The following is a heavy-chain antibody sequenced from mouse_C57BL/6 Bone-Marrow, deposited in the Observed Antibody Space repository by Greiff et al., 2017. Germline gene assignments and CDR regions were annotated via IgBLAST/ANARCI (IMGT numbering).Heavy chain of an antibody. Sequence: VQLQQPGPELVRPGASVKISCKAPGYTFTRHWMQWVRQRPGQGLEWIGEIFPGSGSTYYNEKFKGKATLTVDTSSSTAYMQLSRLTSEDSAVYFCARVGGWGQGTTLTVSS. V-gene: IGHV1-56*01. CDR2: IFPGSGST. CDR3: ARVGG. J-gene: IGHJ2*01. CDR1: GYTFTRHW.